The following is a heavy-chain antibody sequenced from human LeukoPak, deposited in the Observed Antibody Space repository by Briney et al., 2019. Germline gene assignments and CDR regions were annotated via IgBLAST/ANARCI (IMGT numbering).Heavy chain of an antibody. CDR1: GFTFSSYA. Sequence: GGSLRLSCAASGFTFSSYAISWVRQAPGKGLEWVSGISGSTGSTYYVDSVKGRFTISRDTSKNTLYLQMNSLRAEDTAVYYCAKQKGVSWYSEEDYWGQGTLVTVSS. D-gene: IGHD2-15*01. CDR2: ISGSTGST. CDR3: AKQKGVSWYSEEDY. J-gene: IGHJ4*02. V-gene: IGHV3-23*01.